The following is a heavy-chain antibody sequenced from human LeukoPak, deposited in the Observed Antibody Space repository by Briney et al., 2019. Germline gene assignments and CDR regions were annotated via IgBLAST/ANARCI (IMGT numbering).Heavy chain of an antibody. Sequence: GSLRHSCAASGFPFSSYSMTWVRQAPGKGLEWVANIKPDGTTKFYVDSVKGRFTISRDNALNSLYLQMNSLRAEDTAIYYCARSIPYGTTWYGRSDYWGQGTLVTVSS. J-gene: IGHJ4*02. CDR3: ARSIPYGTTWYGRSDY. CDR1: GFPFSSYS. D-gene: IGHD6-13*01. CDR2: IKPDGTTK. V-gene: IGHV3-7*03.